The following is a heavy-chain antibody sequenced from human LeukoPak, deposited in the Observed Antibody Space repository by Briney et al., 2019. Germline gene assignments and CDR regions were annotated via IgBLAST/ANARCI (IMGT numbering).Heavy chain of an antibody. D-gene: IGHD3-3*01. CDR3: ARRGRFWSGNYYYYMDV. Sequence: GGSLRLSCAASGFTFSSCWMSWVRQAPGKGLEWVANIKQDGSEKYYVDSVKGRFTISRDNAKNSLYLQMNSLRAEDTAVYYCARRGRFWSGNYYYYMDVWGKGTTVTVSS. CDR2: IKQDGSEK. J-gene: IGHJ6*03. V-gene: IGHV3-7*01. CDR1: GFTFSSCW.